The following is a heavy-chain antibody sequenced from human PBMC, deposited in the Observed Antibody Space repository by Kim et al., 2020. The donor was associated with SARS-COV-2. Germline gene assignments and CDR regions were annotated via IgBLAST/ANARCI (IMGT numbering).Heavy chain of an antibody. J-gene: IGHJ4*02. D-gene: IGHD2-21*02. CDR3: AGGPKVVVVTATPRAGLPRLYY. Sequence: SETLSLTCAVYGGSFSGYYWSWIRQPPGKGLEWIGEINHSGSTNYNPSLKSRVTISVDTSKNQFSLKLSSVTAAETAVYYCAGGPKVVVVTATPRAGLPRLYYWGQGTLITVSS. CDR1: GGSFSGYY. V-gene: IGHV4-34*01. CDR2: INHSGST.